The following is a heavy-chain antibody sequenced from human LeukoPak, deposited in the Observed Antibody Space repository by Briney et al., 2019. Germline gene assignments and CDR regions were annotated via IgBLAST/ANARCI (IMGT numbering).Heavy chain of an antibody. V-gene: IGHV6-1*01. CDR3: ARGWGKLDY. J-gene: IGHJ4*02. CDR2: TYYRSKWYN. CDR1: GDSVSSNSVV. Sequence: SQILSLTCAISGDSVSSNSVVWTWIRQSPSRGLEWLGRTYYRSKWYNDYAVSAKSRITISPDASKNQFSLQLNSVTPEDTAVYYCARGWGKLDYWGQGTLVTVSS. D-gene: IGHD7-27*01.